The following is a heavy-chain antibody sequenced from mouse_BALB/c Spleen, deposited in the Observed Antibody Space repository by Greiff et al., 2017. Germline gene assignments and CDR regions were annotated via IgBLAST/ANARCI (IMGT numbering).Heavy chain of an antibody. Sequence: EVKLVESGGDLVKPGGSLKLSCAASGFTFSSYGMSWVRQTPDKRLEWVATISSGGSYTYYPDSVKGRFTISRDNAKNTLYLQMSSLKSEDTAMYYCASHYYGNPFAYWGQGTLVTVSA. V-gene: IGHV5-6*01. CDR2: ISSGGSYT. CDR1: GFTFSSYG. D-gene: IGHD2-1*01. J-gene: IGHJ3*01. CDR3: ASHYYGNPFAY.